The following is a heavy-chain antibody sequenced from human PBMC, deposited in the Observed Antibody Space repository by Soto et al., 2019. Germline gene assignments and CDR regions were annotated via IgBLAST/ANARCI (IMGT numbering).Heavy chain of an antibody. CDR2: IYPGDSDT. J-gene: IGHJ6*03. Sequence: PGGSLRLSCKASGYTFSSSWIGWVRQVPGKGLEWMGRIYPGDSDTRYSPSFQGQVTISADKSISTAYLQWSSLKASDTAMYYCARRQEYLHLGELSSPKSYYYYYYMDVWGKGTTVTVSS. V-gene: IGHV5-51*01. CDR1: GYTFSSSW. D-gene: IGHD3-16*02. CDR3: ARRQEYLHLGELSSPKSYYYYYYMDV.